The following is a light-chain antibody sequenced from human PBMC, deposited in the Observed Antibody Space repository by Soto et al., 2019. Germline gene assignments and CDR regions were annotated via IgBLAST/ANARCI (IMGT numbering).Light chain of an antibody. CDR1: RTDVDGYDY. CDR2: DVY. Sequence: QSVLTQPASVSGSPGQSIAISCTGVRTDVDGYDYVSWYQQHPVRAPHLIIYDVYNRPSGVSHRFSGSKSGDTASLTISGLQAEDEADYYCTSYTSSTPFYVFGTGTKVTVL. J-gene: IGLJ1*01. V-gene: IGLV2-14*03. CDR3: TSYTSSTPFYV.